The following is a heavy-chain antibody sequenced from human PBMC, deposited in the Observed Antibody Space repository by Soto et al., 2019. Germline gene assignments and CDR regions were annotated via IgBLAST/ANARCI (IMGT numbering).Heavy chain of an antibody. CDR3: ASAGYYGSGSYRYFDY. CDR1: GYAFTSYY. V-gene: IGHV1-46*03. Sequence: ASVKVSCKASGYAFTSYYMHWVRQAPGQGLEWMGIINPSGGSTSYAQNFQGRVTITRDTSTSTVYMELSSLRSEDTAVYYCASAGYYGSGSYRYFDYWGQGTQVTVSS. D-gene: IGHD3-10*01. CDR2: INPSGGST. J-gene: IGHJ4*02.